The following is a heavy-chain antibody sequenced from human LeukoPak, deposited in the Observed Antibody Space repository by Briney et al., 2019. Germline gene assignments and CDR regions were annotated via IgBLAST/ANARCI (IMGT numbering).Heavy chain of an antibody. CDR3: ASLRQLWYAFDH. CDR2: IKEDRSER. Sequence: GGSLRLSCVGSGLTFSSYWMSWVRQAPGKGLEWVANIKEDRSERYYVDSVKGRFTISRDNAKNSLYVQMNSLRAEDTAVYYCASLRQLWYAFDHWGQGTLVTVSS. J-gene: IGHJ4*02. V-gene: IGHV3-7*01. CDR1: GLTFSSYW. D-gene: IGHD5-18*01.